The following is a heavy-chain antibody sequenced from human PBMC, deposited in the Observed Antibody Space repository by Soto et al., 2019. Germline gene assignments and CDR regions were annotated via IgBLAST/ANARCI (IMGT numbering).Heavy chain of an antibody. J-gene: IGHJ4*02. CDR1: GFTFSTYG. CDR3: ARAVGPYDY. Sequence: QVQLVESGGGVVQPGRSLRLSCAASGFTFSTYGIHWVRQAPGKGLEWVAVIWYDGSNKYYADSVKGRFTISRDNSKNTLYLQMDSQRAEGTAVYYCARAVGPYDYWGQGTLVTVSS. V-gene: IGHV3-33*01. CDR2: IWYDGSNK. D-gene: IGHD1-26*01.